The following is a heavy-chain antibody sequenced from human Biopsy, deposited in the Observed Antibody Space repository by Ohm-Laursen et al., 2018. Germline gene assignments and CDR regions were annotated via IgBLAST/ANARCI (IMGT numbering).Heavy chain of an antibody. J-gene: IGHJ4*02. CDR2: IDDTGNT. V-gene: IGHV4-59*01. Sequence: SDTLSLTCTASGDSINNFFWSWIRQPPGKGLEWIAYIDDTGNTKYNPSLLTRVTISIDTSRNQFSLEMTSMTAADTAVYYCARDGWQGYTYGFFESWGQGTLVTVSS. CDR3: ARDGWQGYTYGFFES. D-gene: IGHD5-18*01. CDR1: GDSINNFF.